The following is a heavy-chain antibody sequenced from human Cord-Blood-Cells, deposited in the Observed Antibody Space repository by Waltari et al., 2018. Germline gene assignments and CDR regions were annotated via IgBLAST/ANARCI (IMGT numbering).Heavy chain of an antibody. D-gene: IGHD1-26*01. CDR3: AREGSGSYYAFDI. Sequence: QVQLVESGGGVVQPGRSLRLSCAASGFTFSCYAMHWVRQAPGKGLEWVAVISYDGSNKYYADSVKGRFTISRDNSKNTLYLQMNSLRAEDTAVYYCAREGSGSYYAFDIWGQGTMVTVSS. CDR1: GFTFSCYA. J-gene: IGHJ3*02. V-gene: IGHV3-30-3*01. CDR2: ISYDGSNK.